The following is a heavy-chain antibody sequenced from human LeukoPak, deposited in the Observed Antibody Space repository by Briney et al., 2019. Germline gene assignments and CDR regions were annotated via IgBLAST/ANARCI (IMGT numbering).Heavy chain of an antibody. V-gene: IGHV3-53*01. J-gene: IGHJ3*02. CDR1: GFDVSSHH. CDR2: TYTRGNS. CDR3: ARGGRGSAAVVAPRSFDI. D-gene: IGHD3-22*01. Sequence: GGSLRLSCAASGFDVSSHHMVWVRQAPGKGLEWVSVTYTRGNSYYTDSVKGRFIISRDTSKNTMDLQMNSLRPEDSALYFCARGGRGSAAVVAPRSFDICGQGTMVAVSS.